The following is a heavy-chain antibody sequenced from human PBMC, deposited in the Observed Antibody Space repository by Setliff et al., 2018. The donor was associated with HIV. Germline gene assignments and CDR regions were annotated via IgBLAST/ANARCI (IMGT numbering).Heavy chain of an antibody. D-gene: IGHD4-4*01. V-gene: IGHV4-34*01. Sequence: PSEPLSLTCAVYGGPSTDHYWNWIRQSPGMGLEWIAEIHHTGYINYNPSLRSRVSVSRDMSSNQFSLRLSSVTAADAAVYYCAAFFVTPMTTQDFWGQGTLVTV. CDR1: GGPSTDHY. J-gene: IGHJ4*02. CDR2: IHHTGYI. CDR3: AAFFVTPMTTQDF.